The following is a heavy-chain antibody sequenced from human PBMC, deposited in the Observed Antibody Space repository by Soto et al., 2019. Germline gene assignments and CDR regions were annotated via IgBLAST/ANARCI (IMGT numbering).Heavy chain of an antibody. V-gene: IGHV1-3*01. CDR3: ATGTGIGGHDAFDI. Sequence: GESLKISCKGSGFSFSSYWIAWVRQAPGQRLEWMGWINAGNGNTKSSQKFQGRVTITRDTSASTAYVELSSLRSEDTAVYYCATGTGIGGHDAFDIWGQGTMVTVSS. CDR1: GFSFSSYW. J-gene: IGHJ3*02. D-gene: IGHD3-9*01. CDR2: INAGNGNT.